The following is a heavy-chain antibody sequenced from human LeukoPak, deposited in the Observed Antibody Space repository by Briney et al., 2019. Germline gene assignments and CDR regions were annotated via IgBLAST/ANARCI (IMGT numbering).Heavy chain of an antibody. Sequence: PSGTLSLTCAVSGGSISSSNWWSWVRQPPGKGLEWIGEIYHSGSTNYNPSLKSRVTISVDKSKNQFSLKLSSVTAADTAVYYCARDQEGAAAESNAFDIWGQGTMVTVSS. CDR3: ARDQEGAAAESNAFDI. J-gene: IGHJ3*02. V-gene: IGHV4-4*02. CDR1: GGSISSSNW. D-gene: IGHD6-13*01. CDR2: IYHSGST.